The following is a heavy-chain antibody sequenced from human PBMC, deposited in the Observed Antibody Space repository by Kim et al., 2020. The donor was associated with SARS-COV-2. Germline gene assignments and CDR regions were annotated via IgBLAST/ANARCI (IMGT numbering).Heavy chain of an antibody. J-gene: IGHJ4*02. Sequence: NYNPSRKGRVTISVDTSKNQFSLKLCSVTAADTAVYYCARAQGLSAAADNWGQGTLVTVSS. V-gene: IGHV4-59*01. CDR3: ARAQGLSAAADN. D-gene: IGHD6-13*01.